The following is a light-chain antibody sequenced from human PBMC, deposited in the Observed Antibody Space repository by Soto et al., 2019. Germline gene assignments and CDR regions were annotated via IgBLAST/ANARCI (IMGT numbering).Light chain of an antibody. J-gene: IGKJ1*01. CDR3: QQYGSSLTWT. Sequence: EIVLTQSPGTLSLSPGERATLSCRASQSVSSSYLAWYQQKPGQAPRLLIYGASSRATGIQDRFSGSGSGTDFTLTISRLEPEDFAVYYCQQYGSSLTWTFGQGTKV. CDR2: GAS. CDR1: QSVSSSY. V-gene: IGKV3-20*01.